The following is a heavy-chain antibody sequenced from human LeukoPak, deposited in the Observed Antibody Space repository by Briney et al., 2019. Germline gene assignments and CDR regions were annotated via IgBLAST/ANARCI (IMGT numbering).Heavy chain of an antibody. D-gene: IGHD3-10*01. CDR3: TRDGVRGMYDHGHFGH. V-gene: IGHV3-7*01. CDR1: GFTFSSYW. J-gene: IGHJ4*02. Sequence: PGRSLRLSCGASGFTFSSYWMSWVRQMPGKGLEWVANIDQVGYEKYYVDSVKGRFTISRDNAKNSLYLEMNGLRDGDTAVYYCTRDGVRGMYDHGHFGHWGQGTLVTVSS. CDR2: IDQVGYEK.